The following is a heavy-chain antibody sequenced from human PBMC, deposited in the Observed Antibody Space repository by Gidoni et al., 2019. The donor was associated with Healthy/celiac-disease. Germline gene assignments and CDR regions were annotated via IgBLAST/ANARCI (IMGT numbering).Heavy chain of an antibody. D-gene: IGHD2-15*01. V-gene: IGHV3-23*01. J-gene: IGHJ1*01. CDR1: GFTFSSYA. CDR2: ISGSGGST. CDR3: AKGDFGCSGGSCYPGH. Sequence: EVQLLESGGGLVQPGGSLRLSCAASGFTFSSYAMSWVRQAPGKGLEWVSAISGSGGSTYYADSVKGRFTISRDNSKNTLYLQMNSLRAEDTAVYYCAKGDFGCSGGSCYPGHWGQGTLVTVSS.